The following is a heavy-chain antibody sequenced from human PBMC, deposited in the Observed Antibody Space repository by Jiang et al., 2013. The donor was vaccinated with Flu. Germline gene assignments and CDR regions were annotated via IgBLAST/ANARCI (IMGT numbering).Heavy chain of an antibody. J-gene: IGHJ4*02. CDR3: AVWGGEGPDHFWSGPFDY. D-gene: IGHD3-3*02. CDR2: INAGNGNT. V-gene: IGHV1-3*01. CDR1: GYSFTRYP. Sequence: SGAEVKKPGASVKISCKTSGYSFTRYPMNWVRQAPGQRLEWMGGINAGNGNTKYSEKFQGRVIITRDTSASTAFMQLSSLRSEDTAVYYCAVWGGEGPDHFWSGPFDYWGQGTLVSVSS.